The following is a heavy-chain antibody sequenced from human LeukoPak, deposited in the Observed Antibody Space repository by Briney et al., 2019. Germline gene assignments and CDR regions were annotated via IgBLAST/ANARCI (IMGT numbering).Heavy chain of an antibody. D-gene: IGHD6-19*01. CDR3: ARALTSGYSSGWYY. V-gene: IGHV1-69*13. CDR2: IIPIFGTA. CDR1: GGTFSSYA. J-gene: IGHJ4*02. Sequence: ASVKVSCKASGGTFSSYAISWVRQAPGQGLEWMGGIIPIFGTANYAQKFQGRVTITADESTSTAYTELSSLRSEDTAVYYCARALTSGYSSGWYYWGQGTLVTVSS.